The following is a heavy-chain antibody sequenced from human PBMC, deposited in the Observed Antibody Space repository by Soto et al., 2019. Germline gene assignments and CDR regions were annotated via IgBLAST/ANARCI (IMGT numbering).Heavy chain of an antibody. CDR3: ARDRPWGHFFDY. Sequence: EVQLVESGGGLVQPGGSQRLSCAASGFTFSSYWMSWVRQAPGKGLEWVANIKHDGSERYYVDSVKGRCTISRDNAKNSLYLQMNSLRAEDTAVYYCARDRPWGHFFDYWGQGTLVTVSS. D-gene: IGHD3-16*01. V-gene: IGHV3-7*01. CDR1: GFTFSSYW. J-gene: IGHJ4*02. CDR2: IKHDGSER.